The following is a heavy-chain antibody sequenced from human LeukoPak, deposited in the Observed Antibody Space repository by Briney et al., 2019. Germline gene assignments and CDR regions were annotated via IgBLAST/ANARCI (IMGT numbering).Heavy chain of an antibody. CDR2: ISPSDGST. Sequence: ASVKVSCEASGYTFTSYYMHWVRQAPGQGLEWMGIISPSDGSTTYAQKFQGRVTITADESTSTAYMELSSLRSEDTAVYYCAREGGVGPTAPPDYYSYQMDVWGKGTTVTVSS. D-gene: IGHD1-26*01. J-gene: IGHJ6*03. V-gene: IGHV1-46*01. CDR1: GYTFTSYY. CDR3: AREGGVGPTAPPDYYSYQMDV.